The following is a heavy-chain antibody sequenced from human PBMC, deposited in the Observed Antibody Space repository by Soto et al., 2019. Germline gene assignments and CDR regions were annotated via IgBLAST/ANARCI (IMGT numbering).Heavy chain of an antibody. CDR3: ASALVEDPARPRLDAFDL. CDR2: IYSGGNP. V-gene: IGHV3-53*01. CDR1: GFTFSGHY. J-gene: IGHJ3*01. Sequence: LRLSCAASGFTFSGHYLNWVRQAPGRGLDWVSSIYSGGNPYSSDSVKGRFTVSRDNSKNTLYLQMNNLRPEDTAVYYCASALVEDPARPRLDAFDLWGQGTMVTVSS.